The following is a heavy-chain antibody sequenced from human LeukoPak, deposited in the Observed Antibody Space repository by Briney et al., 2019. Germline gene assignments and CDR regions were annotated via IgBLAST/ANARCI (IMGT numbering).Heavy chain of an antibody. J-gene: IGHJ6*02. D-gene: IGHD1-26*01. CDR1: GFTFDDYA. CDR2: ISWNSGSI. CDR3: ARSPPGRVNYYGMDV. V-gene: IGHV3-9*01. Sequence: PGGSLRLSCAASGFTFDDYAMHWVRQAPGKGLEWVSGISWNSGSIGYADSVKGRFTISRDNAKNSLYLQMNSLRAEDTALYYCARSPPGRVNYYGMDVWGQGTTVTVSS.